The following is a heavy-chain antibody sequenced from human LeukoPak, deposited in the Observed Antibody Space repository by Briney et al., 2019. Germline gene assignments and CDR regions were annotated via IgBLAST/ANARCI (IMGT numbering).Heavy chain of an antibody. CDR1: GFTFSSFW. CDR2: IKHDGSET. Sequence: GGSLRLSCAASGFTFSSFWMTWVRQAPGKGLEWVANIKHDGSETYYVDSVKGRFTISRDNAKNSLFLQMNSLRGEDTAIYYCARAADYWGQGTLVTVSS. CDR3: ARAADY. V-gene: IGHV3-7*04. J-gene: IGHJ4*02.